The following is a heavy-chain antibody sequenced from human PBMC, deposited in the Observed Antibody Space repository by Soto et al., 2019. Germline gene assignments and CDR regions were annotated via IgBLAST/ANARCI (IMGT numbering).Heavy chain of an antibody. V-gene: IGHV4-59*08. CDR1: GGSISSYH. CDR3: AKPAAGLVADAFDI. D-gene: IGHD6-13*01. Sequence: SETLSLTCTVSGGSISSYHWSWIRQPPGRGLEWIGYIYYSGSTNYSPSLKSRVTLSVDTSKNHFSLKLSSVTAADTAVYYCAKPAAGLVADAFDIWGQGTMVTVSS. J-gene: IGHJ3*02. CDR2: IYYSGST.